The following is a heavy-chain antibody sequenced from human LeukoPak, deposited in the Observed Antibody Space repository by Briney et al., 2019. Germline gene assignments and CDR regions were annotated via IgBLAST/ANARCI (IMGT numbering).Heavy chain of an antibody. CDR3: ARDNGGDYWYSDI. J-gene: IGHJ2*01. D-gene: IGHD2-21*01. CDR1: GASISTYY. V-gene: IGHV4-4*07. Sequence: SETLSLTCTVSGASISTYYWSWIQQPAGKGLEWIGRMYTSGGTNYNPSLKSRVTMSVDTSKNQLSLKLSSVTAADTAVYFCARDNGGDYWYSDIWGRGTLVTVSS. CDR2: MYTSGGT.